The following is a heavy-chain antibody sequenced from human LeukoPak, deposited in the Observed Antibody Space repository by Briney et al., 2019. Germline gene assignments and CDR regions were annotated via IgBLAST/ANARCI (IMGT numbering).Heavy chain of an antibody. CDR3: ASGKRWSVVVAGH. J-gene: IGHJ4*02. D-gene: IGHD6-19*01. Sequence: GGSLRLSCAASGFTFSSYWMHWVRQAPGKGLVWVSRINSDGSSTSYADSVKGRFTISRDNAKNTLYLQMNSLRAEDTAVYYCASGKRWSVVVAGHWGQGTLVTVSS. CDR1: GFTFSSYW. CDR2: INSDGSST. V-gene: IGHV3-74*01.